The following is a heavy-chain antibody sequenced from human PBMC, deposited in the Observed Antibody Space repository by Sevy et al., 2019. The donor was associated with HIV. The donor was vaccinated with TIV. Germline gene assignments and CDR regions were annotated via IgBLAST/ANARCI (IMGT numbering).Heavy chain of an antibody. V-gene: IGHV3-7*01. D-gene: IGHD3-3*01. Sequence: GGSLRLSCAASGFTFSSYWMSRVRQAPGKGLEWVANIKQDRSEKYYVDSVKGRFTISRDNAKNSLYLQMNSLRAEDTAVYYCARHVGRGYDFWSGYPYYYYYGMDVWGQGTTVTVSS. J-gene: IGHJ6*02. CDR3: ARHVGRGYDFWSGYPYYYYYGMDV. CDR1: GFTFSSYW. CDR2: IKQDRSEK.